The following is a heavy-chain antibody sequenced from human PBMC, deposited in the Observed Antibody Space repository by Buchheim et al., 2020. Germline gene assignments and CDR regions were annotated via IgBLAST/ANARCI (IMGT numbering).Heavy chain of an antibody. Sequence: QVQLQESGPGLVKPSETLSLTCTVSGGSIKSGSYYWSWIRQSPGKGLEWIGYIFYSGNANYNPPLKSRVTMSVDTSKNQFYLKLGSVTAADTAVYYCAKEKVYGMDVWGQGTT. CDR1: GGSIKSGSYY. J-gene: IGHJ6*02. CDR2: IFYSGNA. CDR3: AKEKVYGMDV. V-gene: IGHV4-61*01.